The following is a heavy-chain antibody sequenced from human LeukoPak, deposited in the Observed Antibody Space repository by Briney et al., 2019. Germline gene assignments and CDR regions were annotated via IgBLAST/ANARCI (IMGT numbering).Heavy chain of an antibody. J-gene: IGHJ4*02. CDR3: ARPAYSSSDYFDY. Sequence: SETLSLTCTVSGGSISSGDYYWSWIRQPPGKGLEWIGYIYYSGSTYYNPSLKSRVTISVDTSKNQFSLKLSSVTAADTAVYYCARPAYSSSDYFDYWGQGTLVTVSS. CDR1: GGSISSGDYY. CDR2: IYYSGST. D-gene: IGHD6-6*01. V-gene: IGHV4-30-4*08.